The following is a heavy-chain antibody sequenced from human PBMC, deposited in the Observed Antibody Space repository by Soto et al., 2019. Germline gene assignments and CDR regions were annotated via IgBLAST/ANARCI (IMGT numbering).Heavy chain of an antibody. CDR3: ARDQGVVPALGGEVPAAMPDYYYGMDV. CDR1: GGTFSSYA. Sequence: ASVKVSCKASGGTFSSYAISWVRQAPGQGLEWMGGIIPIFGTANYAQKFQGRVTITADESTSTAYMELSSLRSEDTAVYYCARDQGVVPALGGEVPAAMPDYYYGMDVWGQGTTVTVAS. J-gene: IGHJ6*02. D-gene: IGHD2-2*01. CDR2: IIPIFGTA. V-gene: IGHV1-69*13.